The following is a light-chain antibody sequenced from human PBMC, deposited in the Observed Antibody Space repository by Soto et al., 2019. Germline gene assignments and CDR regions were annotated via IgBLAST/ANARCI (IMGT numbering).Light chain of an antibody. CDR2: DAS. V-gene: IGKV3-11*01. Sequence: EIVLTQSPATLSLSPGERATLSCRASQSVSSYLAWYQQKPGQAPRLLIYDASNRATGIPARFSGSGSGTDFTLTISSLEPEYFAVYYCQKRRGFTFGPGTKVDI. CDR1: QSVSSY. CDR3: QKRRGFT. J-gene: IGKJ3*01.